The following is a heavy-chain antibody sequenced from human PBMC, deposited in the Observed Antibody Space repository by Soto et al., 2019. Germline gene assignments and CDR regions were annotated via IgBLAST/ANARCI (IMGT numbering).Heavy chain of an antibody. V-gene: IGHV3-21*01. CDR1: GFTFSSYS. D-gene: IGHD3-9*01. Sequence: GGSLRLSCAASGFTFSSYSMNWVRQAPGKGLEWVSSISSSSSNIYYADTVKGRFTISRDNAKNSLNLQINSLRAEDTDVNNCARDEPYYDILTVRYYYGMDVWGQGTTVTVSS. J-gene: IGHJ6*02. CDR2: ISSSSSNI. CDR3: ARDEPYYDILTVRYYYGMDV.